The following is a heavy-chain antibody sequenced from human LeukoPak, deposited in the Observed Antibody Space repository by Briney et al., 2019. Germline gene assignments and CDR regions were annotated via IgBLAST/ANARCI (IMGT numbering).Heavy chain of an antibody. CDR1: SFIFSHYA. Sequence: GGSLRLSCAGCSFIFSHYAMHWLRQARGKGLEGVEILSYDGTSEYYADSVRGRFTISRDNSKNTLYLQMNSLRDEDTSLYYSARDRRDGNNLAYHFDYWGQGTLVTVSS. D-gene: IGHD5-24*01. CDR3: ARDRRDGNNLAYHFDY. V-gene: IGHV3-30*04. J-gene: IGHJ4*02. CDR2: LSYDGTSE.